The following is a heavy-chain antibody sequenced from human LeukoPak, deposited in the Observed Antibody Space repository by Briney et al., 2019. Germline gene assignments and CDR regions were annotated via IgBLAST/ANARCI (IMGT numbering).Heavy chain of an antibody. D-gene: IGHD6-13*01. J-gene: IGHJ4*02. CDR3: AKAAAAPGFDF. CDR1: GFTSSSYA. CDR2: VSGSGDRM. Sequence: GSLRLSCAASGFTSSSYALNWVRQAPGKGLEWVATVSGSGDRMYHADSVKGRFTISRDNSKNTIYLQMNSLRAEDTALYYCAKAAAAPGFDFWGQGALVTVSS. V-gene: IGHV3-23*01.